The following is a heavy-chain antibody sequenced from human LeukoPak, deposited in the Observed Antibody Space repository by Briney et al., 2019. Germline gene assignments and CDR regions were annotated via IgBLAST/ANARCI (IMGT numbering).Heavy chain of an antibody. V-gene: IGHV4-59*08. CDR1: GGSVSSDY. Sequence: PSETLSLTCTVSGGSVSSDYWSWIRQPPGKGLEWIGYIYHTGNSDYNPSLKSRATISLDMSKNQFSLKLSSVTAADTAVYYCARHGYGGPYYFDYWGQGTLVTVSS. D-gene: IGHD4-17*01. CDR3: ARHGYGGPYYFDY. J-gene: IGHJ4*02. CDR2: IYHTGNS.